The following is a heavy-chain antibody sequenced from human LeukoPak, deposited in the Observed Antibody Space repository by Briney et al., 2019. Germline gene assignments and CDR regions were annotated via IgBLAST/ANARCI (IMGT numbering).Heavy chain of an antibody. CDR3: AKSDYLDP. D-gene: IGHD4-11*01. J-gene: IGHJ5*02. V-gene: IGHV3-74*01. CDR2: IKGDGSVT. CDR1: GFXFSNYW. Sequence: GGSLRLSCAASGFXFSNYWMSWVRQAPGKGLVWVSHIKGDGSVTTYADSVKGRFTISRDNAKNILFLQMNSLTAEDTSVYYCAKSDYLDPWGQGTLVTVSS.